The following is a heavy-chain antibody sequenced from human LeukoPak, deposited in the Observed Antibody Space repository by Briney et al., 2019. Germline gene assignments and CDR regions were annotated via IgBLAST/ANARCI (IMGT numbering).Heavy chain of an antibody. J-gene: IGHJ6*02. CDR2: MNPNSGNT. D-gene: IGHD2-15*01. V-gene: IGHV1-8*01. CDR3: AISRVVVAATDYYGMDV. Sequence: EASVKVSCKASGYTFATYDINWVRQATGQGLEWMGWMNPNSGNTGYAQKFQGRVTMSRNTSITTAYMELSSLRSEDTAVYFCAISRVVVAATDYYGMDVWGQGTTVTVSS. CDR1: GYTFATYD.